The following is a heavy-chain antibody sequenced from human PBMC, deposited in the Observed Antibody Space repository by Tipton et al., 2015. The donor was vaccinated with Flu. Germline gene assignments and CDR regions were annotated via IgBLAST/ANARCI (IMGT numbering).Heavy chain of an antibody. J-gene: IGHJ1*01. V-gene: IGHV5-51*01. CDR2: IYPGDSDT. D-gene: IGHD6-25*01. Sequence: QLVQSGAEVKKPGESLKISCKGSGYSFTSYWIGWVRQMPGKGLEWMGIIYPGDSDTRYSPSFQGQVTISADKSISTAYLQWSSLKASDSAMYYCARHVFSGIIGTPQYFQHWGQGTLVTVSS. CDR3: ARHVFSGIIGTPQYFQH. CDR1: GYSFTSYW.